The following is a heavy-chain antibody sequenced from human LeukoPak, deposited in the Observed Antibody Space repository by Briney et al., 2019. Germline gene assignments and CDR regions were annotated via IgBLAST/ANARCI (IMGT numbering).Heavy chain of an antibody. CDR1: GFAFSNAW. Sequence: GGSLRLSCAASGFAFSNAWMSWVRQGPGKGLEWVGRIKSKTNGGTIDYAAPVKGRFTISRDDSKNMLYLQMDSLKTEDTAVYYCTTDGLIVGAAIDFWGQGTLVTVSS. J-gene: IGHJ4*02. CDR3: TTDGLIVGAAIDF. CDR2: IKSKTNGGTI. D-gene: IGHD1-26*01. V-gene: IGHV3-15*01.